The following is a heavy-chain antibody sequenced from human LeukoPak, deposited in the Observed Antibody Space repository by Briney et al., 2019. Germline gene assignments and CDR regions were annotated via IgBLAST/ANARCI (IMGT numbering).Heavy chain of an antibody. CDR1: GGSISSYY. Sequence: SETLSLTCTVSGGSISSYYWSWIRQPTGKGLEWIGRIYTSGSTNYNPSLKSRVTISVDTSKNQFSLKLSSVTAADTAVYYCARRWQDDSYSYFDYWGQGTLVTVSS. D-gene: IGHD3-16*01. CDR3: ARRWQDDSYSYFDY. V-gene: IGHV4-4*07. CDR2: IYTSGST. J-gene: IGHJ4*02.